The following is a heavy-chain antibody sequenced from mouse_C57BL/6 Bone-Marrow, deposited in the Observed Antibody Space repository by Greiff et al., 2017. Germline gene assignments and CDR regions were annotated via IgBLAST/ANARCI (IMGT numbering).Heavy chain of an antibody. J-gene: IGHJ3*01. Sequence: QVQLKESGAELARPGASVKLSCKASGYTFTSYGISWVKQRTGQGLEWIGEISPRSGNTYYNEKFKGKATLTADKSSSTAYMELRSLTSEDSAVYFCARRSFAYWGQGTLVTVSA. CDR1: GYTFTSYG. V-gene: IGHV1-81*01. CDR3: ARRSFAY. CDR2: ISPRSGNT.